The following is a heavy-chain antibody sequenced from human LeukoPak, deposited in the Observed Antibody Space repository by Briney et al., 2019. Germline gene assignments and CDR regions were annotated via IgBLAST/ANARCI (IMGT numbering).Heavy chain of an antibody. Sequence: GGSLRLSCAASGFTFSSYWMSWVRQAPGKGLEWVANINEDGSEKYYVDSVKGRFTISRDNAKNSLYLQMNSLRAEDTAVYYCARVSYCSSTSCYDYWGQGTLVTVSS. CDR1: GFTFSSYW. D-gene: IGHD2-2*01. V-gene: IGHV3-7*04. CDR3: ARVSYCSSTSCYDY. J-gene: IGHJ4*02. CDR2: INEDGSEK.